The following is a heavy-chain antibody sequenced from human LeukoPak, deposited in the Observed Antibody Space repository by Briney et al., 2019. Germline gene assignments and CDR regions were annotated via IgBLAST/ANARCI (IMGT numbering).Heavy chain of an antibody. Sequence: GGSLRLSCAASGFTFSSYSMNWVRQAPGKGLEWVSVIYSGGSTYYADSVKGRFTISRDNSKNTLYLQMNSLRAEDTAVYYCARASCGGDCSPSRRGFDYWGQGTLVTVSS. CDR2: IYSGGST. D-gene: IGHD2-21*02. CDR3: ARASCGGDCSPSRRGFDY. V-gene: IGHV3-53*01. CDR1: GFTFSSYS. J-gene: IGHJ4*02.